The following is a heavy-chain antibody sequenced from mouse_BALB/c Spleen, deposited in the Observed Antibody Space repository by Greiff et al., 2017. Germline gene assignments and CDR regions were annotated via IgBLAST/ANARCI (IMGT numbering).Heavy chain of an antibody. V-gene: IGHV5-6-3*01. Sequence: EVKLVESGGGLVQPGGSLKLSCAASGFTFSSYGMSWVRQTPDKRLELVATINSNGGSTYYPDSVKGRFTISRDNAKNTLYLQMSSLKSEDTAMYYCARDRRYFDVWGAGTTVTVSS. CDR3: ARDRRYFDV. J-gene: IGHJ1*01. CDR1: GFTFSSYG. CDR2: INSNGGST.